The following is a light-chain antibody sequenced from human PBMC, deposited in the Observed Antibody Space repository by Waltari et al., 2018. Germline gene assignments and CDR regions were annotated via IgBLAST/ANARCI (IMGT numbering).Light chain of an antibody. CDR3: QQYYSTPLT. J-gene: IGKJ4*01. V-gene: IGKV4-1*01. CDR2: WAS. CDR1: QSVLYSSDNKNY. Sequence: DIVMTQSPDSLAVSLGERATINCNSSQSVLYSSDNKNYLAWYRQKPGQPPTLPIYWASTRESGVPDRFSGSGSGTDFTLTISSLQAEDVAVYYCQQYYSTPLTFGGGTKVEIK.